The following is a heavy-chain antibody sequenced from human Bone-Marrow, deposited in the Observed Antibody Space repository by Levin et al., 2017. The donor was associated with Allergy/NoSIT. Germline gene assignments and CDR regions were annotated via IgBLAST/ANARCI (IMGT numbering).Heavy chain of an antibody. J-gene: IGHJ4*02. D-gene: IGHD3-9*01. CDR3: ARFVLTGYPAGPYFDY. CDR1: GFIFRDFW. V-gene: IGHV3-7*01. Sequence: QPGGSLRLSCTASGFIFRDFWMSWVRQAPGKGLEWVANINEDGSEGSYVDSVKGRFIISRDNAKNSVYLQMNSLRPADTAVYYCARFVLTGYPAGPYFDYWGQGTLVTVSS. CDR2: INEDGSEG.